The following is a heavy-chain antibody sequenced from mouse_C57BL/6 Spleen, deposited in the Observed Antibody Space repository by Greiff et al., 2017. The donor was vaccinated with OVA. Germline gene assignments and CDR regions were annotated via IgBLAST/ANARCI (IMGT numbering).Heavy chain of an antibody. D-gene: IGHD2-10*01. CDR3: AKKSYYGNYDYYAMDY. V-gene: IGHV2-5*01. Sequence: VQLQESGPGLVQPSQSLSITCTVSGFSLTSYGVHWVRQSPGKGLEWLGVIWRGGSTDYNAAFMSKLSITKDNSKSQVFFKMNSLQADDTAIYYCAKKSYYGNYDYYAMDYWGQGTSVTVSS. J-gene: IGHJ4*01. CDR2: IWRGGST. CDR1: GFSLTSYG.